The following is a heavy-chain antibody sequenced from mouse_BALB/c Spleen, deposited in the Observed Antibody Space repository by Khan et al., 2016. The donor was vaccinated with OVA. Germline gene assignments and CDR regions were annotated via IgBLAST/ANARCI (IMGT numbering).Heavy chain of an antibody. CDR3: TRSGYGTFAY. CDR2: INPSDGDT. D-gene: IGHD2-1*01. Sequence: QVQLKESGAELVKPGASVKLSCKASGYTFTSYYMYWVKQRPGQGLEWNGEINPSDGDTNFNEKFKSKATLTVDKSSSTAYMQLSSLTSEDSAVYYCTRSGYGTFAYWGQGTLVTVAA. V-gene: IGHV1S81*02. J-gene: IGHJ3*01. CDR1: GYTFTSYY.